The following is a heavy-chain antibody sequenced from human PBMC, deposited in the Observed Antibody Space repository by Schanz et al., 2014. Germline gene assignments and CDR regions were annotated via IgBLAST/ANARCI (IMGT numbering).Heavy chain of an antibody. V-gene: IGHV1-69*02. CDR2: IVPIAGIT. CDR1: GGTFSSDT. Sequence: QVQLVQSGAEVKKPGPSVKVSCKASGGTFSSDTFSWVRQAPGQGLEWMGRIVPIAGITNYAQRFQGRVTITADKSSDTAYMELSSLRSEDTAVYYCARGRGCTGGSCYSWFDLWGQGTLVTVAS. CDR3: ARGRGCTGGSCYSWFDL. J-gene: IGHJ5*02. D-gene: IGHD2-15*01.